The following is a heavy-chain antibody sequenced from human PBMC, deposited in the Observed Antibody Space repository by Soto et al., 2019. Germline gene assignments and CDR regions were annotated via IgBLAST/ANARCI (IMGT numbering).Heavy chain of an antibody. J-gene: IGHJ4*02. Sequence: ASMKVSCKASGYSFTKFDINWVRQAPGQGLEWMGWLNPKSGNTGYAQNLQGRVTMTRDTSISTAYMELRSLRSEDTALYYCARVTAGSSDFDYWGQGTLVTVSS. CDR1: GYSFTKFD. CDR2: LNPKSGNT. D-gene: IGHD6-6*01. V-gene: IGHV1-8*01. CDR3: ARVTAGSSDFDY.